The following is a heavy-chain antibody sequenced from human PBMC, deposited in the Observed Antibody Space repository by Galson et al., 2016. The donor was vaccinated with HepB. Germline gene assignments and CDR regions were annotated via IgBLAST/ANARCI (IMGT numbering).Heavy chain of an antibody. CDR2: ISPGRPNT. Sequence: SLRLSCAASGFAFSNSAMGWIRQVPEKGLEWVSTISPGRPNTHYADSVWSRFTISRDDAKDTVFLHMYSLRDEDTAVYYCAVWLQAHFDHWGQGTFVAVSS. CDR1: GFAFSNSA. CDR3: AVWLQAHFDH. J-gene: IGHJ4*02. D-gene: IGHD5-24*01. V-gene: IGHV3-23*01.